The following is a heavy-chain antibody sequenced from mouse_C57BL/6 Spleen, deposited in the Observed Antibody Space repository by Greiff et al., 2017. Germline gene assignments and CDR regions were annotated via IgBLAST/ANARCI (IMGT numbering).Heavy chain of an antibody. V-gene: IGHV1-18*01. D-gene: IGHD1-1*01. CDR3: ASGPYYGSSPCYYAMDY. CDR1: GYTFTDYN. J-gene: IGHJ4*01. Sequence: VQLQQSGPELVKPGASVKIPCKASGYTFTDYNMDWVKQSHGKSLEWIGDINPNNGGTIYNQKFKGKATLTVDKSSSTAYMELRSLTSEDTAVYYCASGPYYGSSPCYYAMDYWGQGTSVTVSS. CDR2: INPNNGGT.